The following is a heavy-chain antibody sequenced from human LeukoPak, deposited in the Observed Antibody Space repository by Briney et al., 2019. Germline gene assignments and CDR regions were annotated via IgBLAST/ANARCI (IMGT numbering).Heavy chain of an antibody. CDR2: IYYSGST. V-gene: IGHV4-31*03. CDR3: ARVGLGYCSGGSCYTPPYGMDV. D-gene: IGHD2-15*01. Sequence: PSETLSLTCTVSGGSISSCGYYWSCIRQHPGKGLEWNRYIYYSGSTYYNPSLKSRVTISVDTSKNQFSLKLSSVTAADAAVYYCARVGLGYCSGGSCYTPPYGMDVWGQGTTVTVSS. CDR1: GGSISSCGYY. J-gene: IGHJ6*02.